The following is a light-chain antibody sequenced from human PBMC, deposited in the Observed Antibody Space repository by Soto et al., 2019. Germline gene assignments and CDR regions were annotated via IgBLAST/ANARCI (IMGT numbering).Light chain of an antibody. J-gene: IGKJ5*01. CDR2: GAF. CDR1: QTIDTN. CDR3: QQYGSSPP. V-gene: IGKV3-20*01. Sequence: IVMTQSPGTLSVSPWERATLSCRASQTIDTNLAWYQQKPGQSPRLLIYGAFYRATGIPDRFIGSGSGTDFTLTISSLEPEDFAVYYCQQYGSSPPFGQGTRLEIK.